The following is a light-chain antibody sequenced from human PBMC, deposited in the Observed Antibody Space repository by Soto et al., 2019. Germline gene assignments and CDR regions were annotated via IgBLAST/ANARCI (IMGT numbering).Light chain of an antibody. J-gene: IGLJ1*01. V-gene: IGLV2-14*03. CDR1: SSDVGGYNF. CDR2: EVT. CDR3: NSYTTSSTLV. Sequence: ALTQPASVSGSPGQSITISCTGTSSDVGGYNFVSWYQQHPGKAPKLMIYEVTSRPSGVSNRFSGSKSGNTASLTISGLQAEDEAEYYCNSYTTSSTLVFGTGTKVTVL.